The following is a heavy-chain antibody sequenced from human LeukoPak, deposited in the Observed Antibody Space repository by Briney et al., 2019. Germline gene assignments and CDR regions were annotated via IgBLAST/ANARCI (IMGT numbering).Heavy chain of an antibody. Sequence: EASVKVSCKASGYTFTSYGISWVRQAPGQGLEWMGWISAYNGNTNYAQKFQGRVTITRDTSASTAYMELSSLRSEDTAVYYCARRKPARLLLEYGMDVWGQGTTVTVSS. D-gene: IGHD1-1*01. CDR3: ARRKPARLLLEYGMDV. J-gene: IGHJ6*02. CDR2: ISAYNGNT. CDR1: GYTFTSYG. V-gene: IGHV1-18*01.